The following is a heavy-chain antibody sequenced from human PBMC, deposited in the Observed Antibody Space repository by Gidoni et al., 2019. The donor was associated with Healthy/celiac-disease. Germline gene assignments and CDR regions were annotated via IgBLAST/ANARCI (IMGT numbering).Heavy chain of an antibody. Sequence: EVQLVESGGGLVQPGGSLRLSCAASGFTFSRYSMHGVRQAPGKGRGCVSYIMRSSSTIYYADSVNGRFTIARDNAKNSLYLQMNILRAEDTAVYYCARMYYDYVWGSYRYNAKQYYFDYWGQGTLVTVSS. J-gene: IGHJ4*02. CDR3: ARMYYDYVWGSYRYNAKQYYFDY. CDR2: IMRSSSTI. V-gene: IGHV3-48*01. D-gene: IGHD3-16*02. CDR1: GFTFSRYS.